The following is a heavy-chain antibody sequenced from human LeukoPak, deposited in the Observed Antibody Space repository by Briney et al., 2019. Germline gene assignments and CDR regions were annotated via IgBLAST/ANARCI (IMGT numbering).Heavy chain of an antibody. CDR1: GFTFDDYG. CDR2: INWNGGST. J-gene: IGHJ6*03. CDR3: ARVQGIAAASYYYYMDV. V-gene: IGHV3-20*04. D-gene: IGHD6-13*01. Sequence: WPGGSLRLSCAASGFTFDDYGMSWVRQAPGKGLEWVSGINWNGGSTGYADSVKGRFTISRDNAKNSLYLQMNSLRAEDTALYYCARVQGIAAASYYYYMDVWGKGTTVTVSS.